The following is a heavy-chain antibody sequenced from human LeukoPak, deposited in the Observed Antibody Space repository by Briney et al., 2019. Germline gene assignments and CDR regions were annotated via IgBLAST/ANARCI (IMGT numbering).Heavy chain of an antibody. V-gene: IGHV3-66*02. CDR1: GFTISNNY. Sequence: PGGSLRLSCAASGFTISNNYMSWVRQAPGKGLEWVSVIYSGGSTYYADSVKGRFTISRDNSKNTLYLQMNSLRAEDTAVYYCARDRREGFWSGYLSHYFDYWGQGTLVTVSS. D-gene: IGHD3-3*01. CDR3: ARDRREGFWSGYLSHYFDY. J-gene: IGHJ4*02. CDR2: IYSGGST.